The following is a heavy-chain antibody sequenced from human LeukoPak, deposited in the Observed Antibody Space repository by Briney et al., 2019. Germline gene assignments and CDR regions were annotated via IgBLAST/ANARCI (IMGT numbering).Heavy chain of an antibody. CDR2: IDHSGST. CDR3: ARGRKGGSAL. Sequence: SETLSLTCDVYGESFSGFYWNWIRQPPGKGLEWIGEIDHSGSTNYNSSLKSRVTISVDRANNQFSLKLSSVTAADTAFYYCARGRKGGSALWGQGTLVTVSS. V-gene: IGHV4-34*01. J-gene: IGHJ4*02. CDR1: GESFSGFY. D-gene: IGHD3-10*01.